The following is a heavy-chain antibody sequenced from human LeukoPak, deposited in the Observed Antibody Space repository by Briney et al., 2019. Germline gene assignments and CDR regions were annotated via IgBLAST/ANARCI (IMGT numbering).Heavy chain of an antibody. CDR1: GFTFSNAW. Sequence: PGGSLRLSCAASGFTFSNAWMSWVRQAPGKGLEWVGRIKSKTDGGATDYAAPVKGRFTISRDDSKNTLYLQMNSLKTEDTAVYYCTRYDYDGNSDVDVWGKGTTVTVSS. V-gene: IGHV3-15*01. CDR2: IKSKTDGGAT. J-gene: IGHJ6*04. CDR3: TRYDYDGNSDVDV. D-gene: IGHD4-23*01.